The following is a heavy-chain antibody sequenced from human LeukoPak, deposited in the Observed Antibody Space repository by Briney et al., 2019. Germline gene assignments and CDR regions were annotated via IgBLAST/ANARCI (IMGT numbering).Heavy chain of an antibody. CDR2: IHPNSGAT. V-gene: IGHV1-2*02. CDR1: GYIFTGFY. Sequence: VASVKVSCKASGYIFTGFYLNWVRQAPGQGLEWMGWIHPNSGATDYAQRFQGRVTMTRDTTITTAYMELSSLISDDTAVYYCARGDLLDWGQGTLVTVSS. CDR3: ARGDLLD. J-gene: IGHJ4*02.